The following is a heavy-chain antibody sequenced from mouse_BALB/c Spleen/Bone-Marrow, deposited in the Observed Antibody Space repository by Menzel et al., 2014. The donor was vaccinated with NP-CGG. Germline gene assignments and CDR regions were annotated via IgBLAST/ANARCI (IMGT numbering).Heavy chain of an antibody. V-gene: IGHV5-17*02. J-gene: IGHJ4*01. CDR3: ARGYYDYDGGYYYAMDY. CDR1: GFTFSSFG. CDR2: ISSGSFTI. Sequence: EVKLMESGGGLVQPGGSRKLSCAASGFTFSSFGMHWVRQAPEKGLDWVAYISSGSFTIYYADTVKGRFTISRDNPKNPLFLQMTSLRSEDTAMYYCARGYYDYDGGYYYAMDYWGQGTSVTVSS. D-gene: IGHD2-4*01.